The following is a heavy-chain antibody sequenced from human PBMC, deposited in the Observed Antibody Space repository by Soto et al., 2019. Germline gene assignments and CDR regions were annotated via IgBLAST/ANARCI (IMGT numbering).Heavy chain of an antibody. CDR3: ARQGTTLVVGVDWYVDV. CDR1: GFTFSDYY. D-gene: IGHD1-26*01. V-gene: IGHV3-11*01. J-gene: IGHJ2*01. CDR2: ISSSGSII. Sequence: QVQLVESGGGLVEPGGSLRLSCVASGFTFSDYYMSWIRQPPGKGVEWLAYISSSGSIIKFADSLRGRFTISRDNGKRSLFLQMDNLRAEDTAVYFCARQGTTLVVGVDWYVDVGGRGTLVTVSS.